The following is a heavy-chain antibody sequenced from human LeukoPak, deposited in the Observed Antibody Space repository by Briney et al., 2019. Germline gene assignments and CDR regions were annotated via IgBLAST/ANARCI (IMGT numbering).Heavy chain of an antibody. CDR3: ARGRDCSSTSCYRPVRKYNWFDP. CDR1: GGSISSGGSS. D-gene: IGHD2-2*01. J-gene: IGHJ5*02. CDR2: IYHSGST. V-gene: IGHV4-30-2*01. Sequence: PSQTLSLTCAVSGGSISSGGSSWSWIRQPPGKGLEWIGYIYHSGSTYYNPSLKSRVTISVDRSKNQFSLKLSSVTAADTAVYYCARGRDCSSTSCYRPVRKYNWFDPWGQGTLVTVSS.